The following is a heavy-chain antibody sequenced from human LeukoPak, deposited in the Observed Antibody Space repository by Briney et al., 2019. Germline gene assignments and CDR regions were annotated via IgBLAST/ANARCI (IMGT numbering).Heavy chain of an antibody. J-gene: IGHJ4*02. CDR1: GDSISSSNSY. Sequence: PSQTLSLTCTVSGDSISSSNSYWGWIRQPPGKALEWIGNIYYSGSTYYNPSLKSRVTISVDTSKNQFSLKLSSVTAADTAVYYCARDLLYSSGWYFDYWGQGTLVTVSS. D-gene: IGHD6-19*01. CDR2: IYYSGST. CDR3: ARDLLYSSGWYFDY. V-gene: IGHV4-39*07.